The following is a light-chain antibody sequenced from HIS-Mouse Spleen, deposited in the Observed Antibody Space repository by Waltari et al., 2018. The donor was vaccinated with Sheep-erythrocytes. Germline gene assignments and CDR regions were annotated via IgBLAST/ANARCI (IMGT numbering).Light chain of an antibody. J-gene: IGLJ2*01. CDR1: SSNIGSNT. CDR2: SNN. Sequence: QSVLTQPPSASGTPGQRVTISCSGSSSNIGSNTVIWYQQLPGTAPTLLIYSNNRRPSGVPDRFSGSKSGPSASLAISGLQSEDEADYYCAAWDDSLNGVVFGGGTKLTVL. CDR3: AAWDDSLNGVV. V-gene: IGLV1-44*01.